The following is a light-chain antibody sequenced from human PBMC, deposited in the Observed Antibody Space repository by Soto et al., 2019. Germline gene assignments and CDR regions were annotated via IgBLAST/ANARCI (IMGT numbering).Light chain of an antibody. CDR2: EVS. J-gene: IGLJ3*02. V-gene: IGLV2-14*01. CDR1: SSDVGAYDY. Sequence: QSALTQPACVSGSPGQSITISCPGTSSDVGAYDYVSWYQQHPGKAPKFMLYEVSNRPSGLSNRFSGSKSGNTASLTISGLQAEDEADYYCSSYTTSNTWVFGGGTKVTVL. CDR3: SSYTTSNTWV.